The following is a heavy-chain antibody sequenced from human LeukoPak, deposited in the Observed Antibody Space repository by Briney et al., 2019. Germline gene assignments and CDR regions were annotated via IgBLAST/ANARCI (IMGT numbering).Heavy chain of an antibody. D-gene: IGHD6-19*01. J-gene: IGHJ4*02. Sequence: PGGSLRLSCAASGLTFSTYEMNWVRQAPGKGLEWVSYISVSGSTIYYADSVKGRFTISRDNAKNSLYLQMNSLRAEDTAVYYSARDSQGAVAGTSMGDYWGQGTLVTVSS. CDR2: ISVSGSTI. CDR3: ARDSQGAVAGTSMGDY. V-gene: IGHV3-48*03. CDR1: GLTFSTYE.